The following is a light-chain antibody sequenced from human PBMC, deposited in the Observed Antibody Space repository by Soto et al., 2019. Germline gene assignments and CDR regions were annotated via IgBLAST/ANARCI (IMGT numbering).Light chain of an antibody. V-gene: IGKV1-8*01. CDR1: QGISSY. CDR3: QQYYSYPGT. Sequence: IRMTQSPSSLSASTGDRVTITCRASQGISSYLAWYQQKPGKAPKLLIYAASTLQSGVPSRFSGSGSGTDFTLTISCLQSEDFATYYCQQYYSYPGTFGQGTKVEIK. CDR2: AAS. J-gene: IGKJ1*01.